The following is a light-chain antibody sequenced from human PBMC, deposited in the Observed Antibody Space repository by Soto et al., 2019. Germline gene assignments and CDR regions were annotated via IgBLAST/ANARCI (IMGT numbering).Light chain of an antibody. CDR2: DTS. J-gene: IGKJ4*01. CDR1: QSVSRN. Sequence: IVFTQSPATLSLSPGERATLSCRASQSVSRNLAWYQQKPGQAPALLIYDTSTRATGIPARCSGSGCGTEVSLTISSMQSEDDAVYYCQQYNNWSPLTFGGGTKVDIK. V-gene: IGKV3-15*01. CDR3: QQYNNWSPLT.